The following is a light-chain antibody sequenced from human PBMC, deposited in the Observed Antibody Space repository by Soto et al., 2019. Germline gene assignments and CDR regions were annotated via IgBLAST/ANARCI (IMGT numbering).Light chain of an antibody. J-gene: IGLJ3*02. CDR2: VNSDGSH. V-gene: IGLV4-69*01. CDR1: SGHSSYA. CDR3: QTWGTGIRV. Sequence: QPVLTQSPSASASLGASVKLTCTLSSGHSSYAIAWHQQQPEKGPRYLMKVNSDGSHNKGDGIPDRFSGSSSGAERYLTISSLQSEDEADNYCQTWGTGIRVFGGGTKLTVL.